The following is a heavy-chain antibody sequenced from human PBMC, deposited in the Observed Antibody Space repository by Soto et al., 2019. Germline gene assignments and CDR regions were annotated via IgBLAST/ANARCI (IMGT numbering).Heavy chain of an antibody. J-gene: IGHJ3*02. V-gene: IGHV3-23*01. D-gene: IGHD6-19*01. CDR3: AKLGSNGWYDAFDI. Sequence: GAALRLSCAASGFTFSSSAMTWVRQAPGKGLEWVSTISGSGTSAYYADSVKGRFTFSRDNSKNTLHLQMNSLRAEDTALYYCAKLGSNGWYDAFDIWGQGTVVTVSS. CDR2: ISGSGTSA. CDR1: GFTFSSSA.